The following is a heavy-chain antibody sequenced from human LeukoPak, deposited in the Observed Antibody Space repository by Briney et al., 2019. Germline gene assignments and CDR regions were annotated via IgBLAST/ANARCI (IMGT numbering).Heavy chain of an antibody. V-gene: IGHV1-2*02. CDR1: GYTFTGYY. Sequence: ASVKVSCKASGYTFTGYYMHWVRQAPGQGLGWMGWINPNSGGTNYAQKFQGRVTMTRDTSISTAYMELSRLRSDDTAVYYCARDLFSSGYYYPLDYWGQGTLVTVSS. J-gene: IGHJ4*02. CDR2: INPNSGGT. D-gene: IGHD3-22*01. CDR3: ARDLFSSGYYYPLDY.